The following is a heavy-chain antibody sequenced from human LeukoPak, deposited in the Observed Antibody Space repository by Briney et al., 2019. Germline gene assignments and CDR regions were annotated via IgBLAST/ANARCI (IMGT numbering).Heavy chain of an antibody. CDR3: ASQLGGTTFH. Sequence: SETLSLTCTVSGVSINTYFWSWIRQPPGKGLEWIGYVYYNGITNYNPSLKSRVSISLDASKNQFSLRLNSVTAAETAVYYCASQLGGTTFHWGQGTLVTVSS. D-gene: IGHD1/OR15-1a*01. CDR1: GVSINTYF. V-gene: IGHV4-59*01. CDR2: VYYNGIT. J-gene: IGHJ4*02.